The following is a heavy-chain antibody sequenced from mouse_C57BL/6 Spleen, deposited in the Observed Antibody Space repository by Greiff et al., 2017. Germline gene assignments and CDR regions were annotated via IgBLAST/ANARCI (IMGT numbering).Heavy chain of an antibody. D-gene: IGHD2-2*01. Sequence: QVQLQESGAELVRPGASVKLSCKASGYTFTSYGISWVKQRPGQGLEWIGDIYPRSGNTYYNEKFKGKATLTADKSSSTAYMELRSLTSEDAAVYFCERSEWLRQDAMDYWGQGTSVTVSA. J-gene: IGHJ4*01. CDR1: GYTFTSYG. CDR3: ERSEWLRQDAMDY. V-gene: IGHV1-81*01. CDR2: IYPRSGNT.